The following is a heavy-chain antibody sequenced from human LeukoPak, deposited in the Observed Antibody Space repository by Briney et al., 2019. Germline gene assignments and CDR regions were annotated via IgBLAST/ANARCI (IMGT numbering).Heavy chain of an antibody. D-gene: IGHD6-13*01. V-gene: IGHV1-3*01. CDR1: GYTFTSYA. CDR2: INAGNGNT. Sequence: ASVKVSCKASGYTFTSYAMHWVRQAPGQRLEWMGWINAGNGNTKYSQKFQGRVTITRDTSASTAYMELSSLRSEDTAVYYCARGYSSSWYKYNWFDPWGQGTLVTVSP. J-gene: IGHJ5*02. CDR3: ARGYSSSWYKYNWFDP.